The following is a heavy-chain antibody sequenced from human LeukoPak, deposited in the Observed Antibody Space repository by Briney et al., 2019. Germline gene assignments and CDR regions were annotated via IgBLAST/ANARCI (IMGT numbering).Heavy chain of an antibody. CDR1: GGSISSYY. Sequence: SETLSLTCTVSGGSISSYYWSWIRLPPGKGLEWIGYIYYTGAAYYNPSLKSRVTISLDTFKNQSSLKLSSVTAADAAVYYCARAGYSYGTGYYFDYWGQGALVTVSS. CDR3: ARAGYSYGTGYYFDY. CDR2: IYYTGAA. D-gene: IGHD5-18*01. J-gene: IGHJ4*02. V-gene: IGHV4-59*01.